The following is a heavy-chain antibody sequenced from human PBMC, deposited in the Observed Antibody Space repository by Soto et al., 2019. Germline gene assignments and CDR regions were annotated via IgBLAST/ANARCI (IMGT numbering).Heavy chain of an antibody. Sequence: SETLSLTCAVYGGSFSGYYWSWILQPPGKGLEWIGEINHSGSTNYNPSLKSRVTISVDTSKNQFSLKLSSVTAADTAVYYCARPGIAAAGTWNWFDPWGQGTLVTVSS. CDR2: INHSGST. D-gene: IGHD6-13*01. CDR1: GGSFSGYY. V-gene: IGHV4-34*01. J-gene: IGHJ5*02. CDR3: ARPGIAAAGTWNWFDP.